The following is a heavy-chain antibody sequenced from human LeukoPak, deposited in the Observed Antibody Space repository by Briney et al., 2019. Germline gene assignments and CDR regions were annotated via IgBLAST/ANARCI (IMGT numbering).Heavy chain of an antibody. Sequence: GGSLRLSCAASGFTFSSYGMHWVRQAPGKGLEWMAFIWYDGSNKYYADSVKGRFTISRDNSKNTLYLQMNSLRAEDTAVYYCARDSGTYCGGDCYLYYYGMDVWGQGTTVTVSS. CDR2: IWYDGSNK. V-gene: IGHV3-33*01. CDR3: ARDSGTYCGGDCYLYYYGMDV. D-gene: IGHD2-21*02. J-gene: IGHJ6*02. CDR1: GFTFSSYG.